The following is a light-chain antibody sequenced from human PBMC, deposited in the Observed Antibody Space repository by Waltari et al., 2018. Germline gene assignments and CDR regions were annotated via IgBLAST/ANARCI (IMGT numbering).Light chain of an antibody. CDR3: YSAADNNVF. CDR1: MLAKTY. CDR2: KDS. V-gene: IGLV3-27*01. J-gene: IGLJ2*01. Sequence: SYELTQPSSVSVSPGQTARITCPGDMLAKTYARWFPQKPGQAPILIIHKDSERPSGISERFLGSSSGTTVTLAISGAQPEDEADYYCYSAADNNVFFGGGTKLTVL.